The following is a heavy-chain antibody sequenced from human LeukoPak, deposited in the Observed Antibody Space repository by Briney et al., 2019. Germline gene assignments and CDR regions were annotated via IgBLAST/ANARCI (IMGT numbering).Heavy chain of an antibody. Sequence: ASVKVSCKASGYTFTSYGISWVRQAPGQGLEWMGWINTNTGNPTYAQGFTGRFVFSLDTSVSTAYLQISSLKAEDTAVYYCARGGPSGYADYYYGMDVWGQGTTVTVSS. CDR3: ARGGPSGYADYYYGMDV. V-gene: IGHV7-4-1*02. CDR2: INTNTGNP. CDR1: GYTFTSYG. J-gene: IGHJ6*02. D-gene: IGHD5-12*01.